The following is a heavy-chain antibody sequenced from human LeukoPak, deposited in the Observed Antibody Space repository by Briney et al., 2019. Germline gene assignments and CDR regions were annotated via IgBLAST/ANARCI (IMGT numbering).Heavy chain of an antibody. J-gene: IGHJ3*02. D-gene: IGHD3-3*01. CDR3: ARVSGSYDFWSGYLTPPDAFDI. CDR2: IKQDGSEK. CDR1: GFTFSSYW. V-gene: IGHV3-7*01. Sequence: PGGSLRLSCAASGFTFSSYWMSWVRQAPGKGLEWVANIKQDGSEKYYVDSVKGRFTISRDNAKNSLYLQMNSLRAEDTAVYYCARVSGSYDFWSGYLTPPDAFDIWGQGTMVTVSS.